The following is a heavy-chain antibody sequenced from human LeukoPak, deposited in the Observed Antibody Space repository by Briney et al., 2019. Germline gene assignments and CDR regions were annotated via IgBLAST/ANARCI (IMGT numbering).Heavy chain of an antibody. CDR1: GGSISSGGYY. V-gene: IGHV4-30-2*01. Sequence: SQTLSLTCTVSGGSISSGGYYWSWIRQPPGKGLEWIGYIYHSGSTYYNPSLKSRVTISVDRSKNQFSLKLSSVTAADTAVYYCARGSLGFYYMDVWGKGTTVTVSS. CDR2: IYHSGST. J-gene: IGHJ6*03. CDR3: ARGSLGFYYMDV. D-gene: IGHD7-27*01.